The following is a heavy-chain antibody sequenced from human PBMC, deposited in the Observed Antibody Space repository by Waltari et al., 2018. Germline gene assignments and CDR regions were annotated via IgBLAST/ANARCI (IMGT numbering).Heavy chain of an antibody. J-gene: IGHJ4*02. Sequence: EVQLVESGGGLVKPGGSLRLSCAASGFTFSSYSMNWVRRAPGKGLEWVSYISSSSSYIYYADSVKGRFTISRDNAKNSLYLQMNSLRAEDTAVYYCARVPRYYDSIDLYWGQGTLVTVSS. D-gene: IGHD3-22*01. CDR1: GFTFSSYS. CDR3: ARVPRYYDSIDLY. V-gene: IGHV3-21*01. CDR2: ISSSSSYI.